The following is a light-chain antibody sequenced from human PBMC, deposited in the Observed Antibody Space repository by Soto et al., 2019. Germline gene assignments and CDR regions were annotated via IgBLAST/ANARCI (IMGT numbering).Light chain of an antibody. V-gene: IGKV3-11*01. CDR2: DAS. CDR1: QSVRSY. CDR3: QQRSNWPIT. J-gene: IGKJ5*01. Sequence: EIVLTQSPATLSLSPGERTTLSCRARQSVRSYLAWYQQKPGQAPRLLIYDASNRATGTPARFSGSGSGTDFTLTISSLEPEDFAVYYCQQRSNWPITFGQGTRLEIK.